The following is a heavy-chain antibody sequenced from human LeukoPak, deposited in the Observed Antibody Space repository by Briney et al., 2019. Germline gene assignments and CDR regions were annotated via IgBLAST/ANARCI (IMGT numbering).Heavy chain of an antibody. Sequence: SVKVSCKASGGTFSSYAISWVRQAPGQGLEWMGGIIPIFGTANYAQKFQGRVTITTDESTSTAYMELSSLRPEDTAVYYCARVRVQDYYYYMDVWGKGTTVTVSS. D-gene: IGHD1-1*01. CDR2: IIPIFGTA. J-gene: IGHJ6*03. CDR1: GGTFSSYA. V-gene: IGHV1-69*05. CDR3: ARVRVQDYYYYMDV.